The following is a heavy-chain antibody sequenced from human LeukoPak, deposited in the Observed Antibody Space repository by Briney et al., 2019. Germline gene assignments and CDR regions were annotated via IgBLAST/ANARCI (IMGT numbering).Heavy chain of an antibody. Sequence: PSETLSLTCTVSGGSISSYYWSWIRQPPGKGLEWIGYIYSSGSTNYNPSLKSRLTISVDASKNQFSLKLTSVTAADTAVYYCARGRVTANFDFWGQGTLVTVSS. CDR3: ARGRVTANFDF. CDR1: GGSISSYY. V-gene: IGHV4-59*01. J-gene: IGHJ4*02. CDR2: IYSSGST. D-gene: IGHD2-21*02.